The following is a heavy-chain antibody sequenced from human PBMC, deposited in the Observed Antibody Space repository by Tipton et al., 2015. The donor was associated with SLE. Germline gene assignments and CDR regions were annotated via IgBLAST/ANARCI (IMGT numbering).Heavy chain of an antibody. CDR3: ARDLDYGDYKDAFNM. D-gene: IGHD4-17*01. CDR1: EFTFGHYS. Sequence: SLRLSCAASEFTFGHYSMSWIRQAPGKGLEWVSSISSISRYMYYADSVKGRFTISRDNAKNLLSLQMNSLRAEDTAVYYCARDLDYGDYKDAFNMWGQGTMITVSS. V-gene: IGHV3-11*05. CDR2: ISSISRYM. J-gene: IGHJ3*02.